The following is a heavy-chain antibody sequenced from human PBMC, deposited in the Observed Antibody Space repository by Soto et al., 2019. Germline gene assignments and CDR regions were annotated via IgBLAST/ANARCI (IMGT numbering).Heavy chain of an antibody. CDR3: ARDLAQVGIFDY. V-gene: IGHV4-31*03. CDR1: GGSISSGGYY. D-gene: IGHD1-26*01. Sequence: PSETLSLTCTVSGGSISSGGYYWICIRQHPGKGLEWIGYIYYSGSTYYNPSLKSRVTISVDTSKNQFSLKLSSVTAADTAVYYCARDLAQVGIFDYWGQGTLVTVSS. CDR2: IYYSGST. J-gene: IGHJ4*02.